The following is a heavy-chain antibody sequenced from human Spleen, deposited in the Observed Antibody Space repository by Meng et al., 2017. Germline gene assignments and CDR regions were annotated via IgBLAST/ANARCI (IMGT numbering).Heavy chain of an antibody. Sequence: GESLKISCAASGFTFSSFRMNWVRQAPGKGLEWVSSISSSSNTIYDADSVKGRFTISRDNAKNSLYLQMNSLRAEDTAVYYCARVGNYDILTGYGYWGQGTLVTVSS. CDR1: GFTFSSFR. V-gene: IGHV3-21*04. J-gene: IGHJ4*02. D-gene: IGHD3-9*01. CDR3: ARVGNYDILTGYGY. CDR2: ISSSSNTI.